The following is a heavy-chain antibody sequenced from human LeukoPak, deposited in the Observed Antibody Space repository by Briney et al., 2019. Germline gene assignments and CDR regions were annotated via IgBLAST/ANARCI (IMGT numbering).Heavy chain of an antibody. CDR3: ARAHSIASYYYGVDV. CDR1: GGSISSSSYY. D-gene: IGHD2/OR15-2a*01. CDR2: IYYSGST. J-gene: IGHJ6*02. Sequence: SETLSLTCTVSGGSISSSSYYWGWIRQPPGKGLEWIGNIYYSGSTYYSPSLTSRVTVSVDTSENQFSLKLSSVTAADTAVYYCARAHSIASYYYGVDVWGQGTTVTVSS. V-gene: IGHV4-39*07.